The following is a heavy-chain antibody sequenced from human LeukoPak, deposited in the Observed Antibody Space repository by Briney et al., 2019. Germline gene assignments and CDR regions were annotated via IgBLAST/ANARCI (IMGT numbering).Heavy chain of an antibody. CDR3: AREIAAAGTIDY. J-gene: IGHJ4*02. D-gene: IGHD6-13*01. CDR2: IYTSGST. V-gene: IGHV4-4*07. CDR1: GGSISSYY. Sequence: SETLSPTCTVSGGSISSYYWSWIRQPAGKGLEWIGRIYTSGSTNYNPSLESRVTMSVDTSKNQFSLKLSSVTAADTAVYYCAREIAAAGTIDYWGQGTLVTVSS.